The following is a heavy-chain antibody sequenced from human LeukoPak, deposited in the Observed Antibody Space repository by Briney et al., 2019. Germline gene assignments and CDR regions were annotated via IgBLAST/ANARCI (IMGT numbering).Heavy chain of an antibody. Sequence: GRSLRLSCAASGFSFSSYVMHWVRQAPGKGLEWVAVIWYDGSNKYYADSVKGRFTISRDNSKNTLYLQMNSLRDEDTAVYYCARDARYADYYFDYWGQETLVTVSS. J-gene: IGHJ4*02. CDR2: IWYDGSNK. CDR1: GFSFSSYV. V-gene: IGHV3-33*01. D-gene: IGHD2-2*01. CDR3: ARDARYADYYFDY.